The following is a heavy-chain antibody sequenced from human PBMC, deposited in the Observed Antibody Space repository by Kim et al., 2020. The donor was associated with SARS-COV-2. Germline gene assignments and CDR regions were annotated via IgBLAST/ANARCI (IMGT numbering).Heavy chain of an antibody. CDR3: ARVYYYGSGSYYKQIGYGMDV. CDR1: GYSFTNHW. V-gene: IGHV5-51*06. J-gene: IGHJ6*02. Sequence: GESLKISCKTSGYSFTNHWIGWVRQKPGKGLDFMGIIYPGDSDPRYNPSLQGQVVMSVDKSIDTAYLQWSSLKASDTAIYYCARVYYYGSGSYYKQIGYGMDVWGQGTTVSVSS. D-gene: IGHD3-10*01. CDR2: IYPGDSDP.